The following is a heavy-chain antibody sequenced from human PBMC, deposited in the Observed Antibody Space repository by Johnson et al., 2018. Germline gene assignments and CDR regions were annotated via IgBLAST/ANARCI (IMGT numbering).Heavy chain of an antibody. CDR2: IHYSWST. J-gene: IGHJ6*02. CDR3: ARGPTKGADDVGYHYCGMDV. Sequence: QVQLQESGPGLVKPSETLSLTCTVSGASITYYYWSWIRHPPGQGLPWICYIHYSWSTNYYPSLESLVTISVDTSKNQFSLALSSVTAADPADYYCARGPTKGADDVGYHYCGMDVWGQGTTVTVSS. D-gene: IGHD1-26*01. CDR1: GASITYYY. V-gene: IGHV4-59*01.